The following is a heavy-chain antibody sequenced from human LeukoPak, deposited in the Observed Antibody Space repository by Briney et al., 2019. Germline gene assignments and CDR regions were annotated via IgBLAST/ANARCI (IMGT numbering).Heavy chain of an antibody. Sequence: SETLSLTCTVSGVSISSGTHYWGWVRQPPGKCLEWVGSIFYRGTTFYSPSLKSRVTVSIDTSKNQFSLNLNSVTAADTAVYYCARHDYDLLTGYTINWFDPWGQGILVTVSS. J-gene: IGHJ5*02. CDR1: GVSISSGTHY. D-gene: IGHD3-9*01. CDR3: ARHDYDLLTGYTINWFDP. CDR2: IFYRGTT. V-gene: IGHV4-39*01.